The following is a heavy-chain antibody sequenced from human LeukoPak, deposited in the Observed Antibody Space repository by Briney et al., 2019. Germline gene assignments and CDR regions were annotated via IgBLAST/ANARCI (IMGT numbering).Heavy chain of an antibody. V-gene: IGHV1-46*01. CDR2: INPSGGST. CDR1: GYTFTSYY. D-gene: IGHD2-2*01. J-gene: IGHJ4*02. CDR3: ARGSRGVVPAATFDY. Sequence: GASVKVSCKASGYTFTSYYMHWVRQAPGQGLEWMRIINPSGGSTSYAQKFQGRVTMTRDTSTCTVYMELSSLRSEDTAVYYCARGSRGVVPAATFDYWGQGTPVTVSS.